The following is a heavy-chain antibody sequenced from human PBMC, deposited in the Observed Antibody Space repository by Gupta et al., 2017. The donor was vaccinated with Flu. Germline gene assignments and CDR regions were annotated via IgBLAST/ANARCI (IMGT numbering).Heavy chain of an antibody. D-gene: IGHD6-19*01. J-gene: IGHJ4*02. CDR3: AKTSIAVAGVDY. Sequence: EVQLLESGGGLVQPGGSLRLSCAASGFTFSSYAMSWVRQAPGKGLEGVSAISGSGGSTYYADPVKGRFTISRDNSKNTLYLQMNSLRAEDTAVYYCAKTSIAVAGVDYWGQGTLVTVSS. V-gene: IGHV3-23*01. CDR2: ISGSGGST. CDR1: GFTFSSYA.